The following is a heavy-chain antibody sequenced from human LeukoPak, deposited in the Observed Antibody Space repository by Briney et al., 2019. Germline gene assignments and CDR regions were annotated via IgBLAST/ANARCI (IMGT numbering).Heavy chain of an antibody. Sequence: SETLSLTCTVSGGSISSSSYYWGWIRQPPGKGLEWIGSIYYSGSTYYNPSLKSRVTISVDTSKNQFSLKLSSVTAADTAVYYCARDFDTAMVTPYFDYWGQGTLVTVSS. CDR2: IYYSGST. CDR1: GGSISSSSYY. D-gene: IGHD5-18*01. J-gene: IGHJ4*02. V-gene: IGHV4-39*07. CDR3: ARDFDTAMVTPYFDY.